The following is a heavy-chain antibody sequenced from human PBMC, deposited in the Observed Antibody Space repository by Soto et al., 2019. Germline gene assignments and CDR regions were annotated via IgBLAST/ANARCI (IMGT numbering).Heavy chain of an antibody. Sequence: EEQLLESGGGLVQPGGYLRLSCAGSGFIFSSFAMSWVRQAPGKGLEWVSAITRSGDTTYYSASVKGRFTISRDNSKSTMYLQMNSLGDEDTVVYYCANIPLRFLLWYNEGIDSWGQGTQVTVSS. D-gene: IGHD3-3*01. CDR1: GFIFSSFA. J-gene: IGHJ4*02. CDR3: ANIPLRFLLWYNEGIDS. V-gene: IGHV3-23*01. CDR2: ITRSGDTT.